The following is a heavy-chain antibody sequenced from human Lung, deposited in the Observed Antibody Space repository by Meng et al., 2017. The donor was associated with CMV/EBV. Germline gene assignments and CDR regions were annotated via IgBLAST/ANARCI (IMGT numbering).Heavy chain of an antibody. CDR1: GFTFSTYD. Sequence: GESLKISCTASGFTFSTYDFPWVRQPTGKGLEWVSSIGTVGDTYSIGSVKGRFIISREDAKNSVYLQMNVLRDGDTGLYYCARARSPTHFDYWGQGALVTVSS. J-gene: IGHJ4*02. V-gene: IGHV3-13*01. CDR3: ARARSPTHFDY. CDR2: IGTVGDT.